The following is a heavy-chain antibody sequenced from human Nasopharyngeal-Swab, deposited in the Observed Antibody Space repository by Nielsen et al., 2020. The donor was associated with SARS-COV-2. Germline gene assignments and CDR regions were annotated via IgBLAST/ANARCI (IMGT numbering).Heavy chain of an antibody. CDR3: VRDGALIQLWLLPHALDI. Sequence: GESLKISCEASGFTFGSYTMNWVRQAPGKGLEWVSFISSSGSIAYYADSVKGRFTISRDNANNSLSLQMNSLRADDTAVYYCVRDGALIQLWLLPHALDIWGQGTLVTVSS. V-gene: IGHV3-48*04. J-gene: IGHJ3*02. D-gene: IGHD5-18*01. CDR1: GFTFGSYT. CDR2: ISSSGSIA.